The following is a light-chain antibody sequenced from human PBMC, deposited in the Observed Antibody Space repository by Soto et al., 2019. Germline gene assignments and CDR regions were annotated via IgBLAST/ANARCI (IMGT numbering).Light chain of an antibody. V-gene: IGKV3-20*01. J-gene: IGKJ1*01. CDR2: GAS. CDR3: QQYGSSPWT. CDR1: QTIRSNY. Sequence: ETVLTQSPGTLSLSPGERATLSCRASQTIRSNYLAWYRQTPGQAPGLLIYGASKRATGIADRFSGSGSGTDFTLIISRLEPEDFALYYCQQYGSSPWTFGQGTKVEIK.